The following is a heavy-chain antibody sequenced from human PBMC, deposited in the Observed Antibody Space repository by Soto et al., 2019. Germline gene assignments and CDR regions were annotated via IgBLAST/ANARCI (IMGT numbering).Heavy chain of an antibody. V-gene: IGHV3-33*01. Sequence: QVQLVESGGGVVQPGRSLRLSCAASGFTFSSYGMHWVRQAPGKGLEWVAVIWYDGSNKYYADSVKGRFTISRDNSKNTLYLQMNRLRVQDTAVYYCARYEGIPAAGIDAFDIWGQGTMVTVSS. CDR1: GFTFSSYG. J-gene: IGHJ3*02. D-gene: IGHD6-13*01. CDR3: ARYEGIPAAGIDAFDI. CDR2: IWYDGSNK.